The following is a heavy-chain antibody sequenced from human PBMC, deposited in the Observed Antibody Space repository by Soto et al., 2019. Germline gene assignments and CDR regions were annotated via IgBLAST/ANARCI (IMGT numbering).Heavy chain of an antibody. CDR2: IKQDGSEK. D-gene: IGHD6-13*01. Sequence: GGSLRLSCAASGFTFSSYWMSWVRQAPGKGLEWVANIKQDGSEKYYVDSVKGRFTISRDNAKNSLYLQMNSLRAEDTAVYYCASPFHSSSWDAHYFDYWGQGTLVTVSS. J-gene: IGHJ4*02. V-gene: IGHV3-7*01. CDR1: GFTFSSYW. CDR3: ASPFHSSSWDAHYFDY.